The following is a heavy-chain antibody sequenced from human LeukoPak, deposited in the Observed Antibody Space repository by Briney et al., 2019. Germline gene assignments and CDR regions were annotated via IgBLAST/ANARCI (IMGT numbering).Heavy chain of an antibody. Sequence: PGGSLRLSCAASGFTFSDYYMDWVRQAPGKGLGWVARSRNKARSYTTEYAASVKGRFTISRDDSKNSLYLQMSSLQTEDTAVYYCGRGASDSGYWYFDLWGRGTLVTVSS. J-gene: IGHJ2*01. CDR2: SRNKARSYTT. V-gene: IGHV3-72*01. CDR1: GFTFSDYY. D-gene: IGHD1-26*01. CDR3: GRGASDSGYWYFDL.